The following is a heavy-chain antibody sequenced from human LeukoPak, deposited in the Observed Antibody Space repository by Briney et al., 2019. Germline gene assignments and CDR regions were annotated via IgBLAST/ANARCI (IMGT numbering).Heavy chain of an antibody. Sequence: GRSLRLSCAASGFTFSSYGMHWVRQAPGKGLEWVAVISYDGSNKCYADSVKGRFTISRDNSKNTLYLQMNSLRAEDTAVYYCAKDLSMVATRYYFDYWGQGNLVTVSS. V-gene: IGHV3-30*18. D-gene: IGHD5-12*01. J-gene: IGHJ4*02. CDR2: ISYDGSNK. CDR1: GFTFSSYG. CDR3: AKDLSMVATRYYFDY.